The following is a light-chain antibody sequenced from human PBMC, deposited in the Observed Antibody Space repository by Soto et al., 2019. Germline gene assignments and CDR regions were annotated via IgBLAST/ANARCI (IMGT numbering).Light chain of an antibody. Sequence: QTVVTQEPSLTVSPGGTVTLTCGSSTGSVTSSPLPYWFQQTPGQAPRTLIYDTTNSHSWTPARFSGSLLGGNAALTVSGAEPEDDADYPVLLSCSGAAVFGGGTKLTVL. CDR3: LLSCSGAAV. J-gene: IGLJ2*01. V-gene: IGLV7-46*01. CDR1: TGSVTSSPL. CDR2: DTT.